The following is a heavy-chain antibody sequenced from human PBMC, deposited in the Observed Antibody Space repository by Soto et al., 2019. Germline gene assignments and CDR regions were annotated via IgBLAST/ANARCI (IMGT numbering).Heavy chain of an antibody. V-gene: IGHV3-23*01. CDR1: GFTFSRYA. CDR3: AKENADYYGTSGLVDY. CDR2: ISGSGDST. D-gene: IGHD1-1*01. Sequence: PGGSLRLSCAASGFTFSRYAMGWVRQAPGKWLEWVSAISGSGDSTSYVDSVKGRFTISRDNSKNTLYLQMNSLRAEDTAVYYCAKENADYYGTSGLVDYWXQGTLVTVSS. J-gene: IGHJ4*02.